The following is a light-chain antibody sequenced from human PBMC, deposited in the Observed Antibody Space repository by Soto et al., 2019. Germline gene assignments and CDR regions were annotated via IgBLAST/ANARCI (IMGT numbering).Light chain of an antibody. CDR2: RNN. Sequence: QSVLTQPPSASGTPGQRVTISCSGSSSNIGSNYVYWYQQLPGTAPKLLIYRNNQRPSGVPDRFSGSKSGTSASLAISGLRSEDEADYYCSSFADSSARDYVFGGGTKLTVL. CDR1: SSNIGSNY. CDR3: SSFADSSARDYV. V-gene: IGLV1-47*01. J-gene: IGLJ1*01.